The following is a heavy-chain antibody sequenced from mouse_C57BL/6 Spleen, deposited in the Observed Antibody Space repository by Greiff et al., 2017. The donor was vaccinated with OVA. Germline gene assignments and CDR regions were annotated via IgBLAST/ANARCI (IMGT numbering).Heavy chain of an antibody. CDR1: GYAFSSSW. Sequence: QVQLQQSGPELVKPGASVKISCKASGYAFSSSWMNWVKQRPGKGLEWIGRIYPGDGDTNYNGKFKGKATLTADKSSSTAYMQLSSLTSEDSAVYFFARDYGSIYGYFDVWGTGTTVTVSS. J-gene: IGHJ1*03. CDR3: ARDYGSIYGYFDV. CDR2: IYPGDGDT. V-gene: IGHV1-82*01. D-gene: IGHD1-1*01.